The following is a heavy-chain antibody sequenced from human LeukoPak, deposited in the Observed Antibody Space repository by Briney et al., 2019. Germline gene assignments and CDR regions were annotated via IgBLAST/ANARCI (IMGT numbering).Heavy chain of an antibody. CDR1: GFTFSSYS. V-gene: IGHV3-48*01. Sequence: GGSLRLSCAASGFTFSSYSMNWVRQAPGKGLEWVSYIRSSSSTIYYADSVKGRFTISRDNTKNSLYLQMNSLRAEDTAVYYCARSIAALDYWGQGTLVTVSS. CDR3: ARSIAALDY. D-gene: IGHD6-6*01. J-gene: IGHJ4*02. CDR2: IRSSSSTI.